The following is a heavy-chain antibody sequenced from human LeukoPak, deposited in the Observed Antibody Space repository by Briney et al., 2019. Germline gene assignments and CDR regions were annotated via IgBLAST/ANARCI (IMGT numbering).Heavy chain of an antibody. Sequence: SVKVSCKASGGVFTTYAISWVRQAPGQGLEWMGGIIPIFGTANYAQKFQGRVTITTDESTSTAYMELSSLRSEDTAVYYCAHGHAEVPAAMLIWGQGTMVTVSS. D-gene: IGHD2-2*01. CDR1: GGVFTTYA. J-gene: IGHJ3*02. CDR2: IIPIFGTA. CDR3: AHGHAEVPAAMLI. V-gene: IGHV1-69*05.